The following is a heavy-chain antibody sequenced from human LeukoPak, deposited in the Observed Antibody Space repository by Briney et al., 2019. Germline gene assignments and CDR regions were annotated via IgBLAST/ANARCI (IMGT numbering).Heavy chain of an antibody. J-gene: IGHJ5*02. CDR3: ARAVDYYGSGSYYKRWFDP. V-gene: IGHV4-30-4*08. Sequence: SQTLSLTCTVSGGSISSGDYYWSWLRQPPGTGLEWIGYISYSGSTYYNPSLKSRVTISLDTSKNQFSLKLSSVTAADTAVYYCARAVDYYGSGSYYKRWFDPWGQGTLVTVSS. CDR1: GGSISSGDYY. D-gene: IGHD3-10*01. CDR2: ISYSGST.